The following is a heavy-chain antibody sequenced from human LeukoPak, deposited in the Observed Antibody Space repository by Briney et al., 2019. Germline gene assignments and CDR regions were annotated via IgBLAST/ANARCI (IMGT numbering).Heavy chain of an antibody. CDR1: GGSISSYY. CDR3: ARVQGYSGYDFLPGYYYYGMDV. V-gene: IGHV4-59*01. D-gene: IGHD5-12*01. J-gene: IGHJ6*02. CDR2: IYYSGST. Sequence: SSETLSLTCTVSGGSISSYYWSWIRQPPGKELEWIGYIYYSGSTNYNPSLKSRVTISLDTSKNQFSLRLSSVTAADTAVYYCARVQGYSGYDFLPGYYYYGMDVWGQGTTVTVSS.